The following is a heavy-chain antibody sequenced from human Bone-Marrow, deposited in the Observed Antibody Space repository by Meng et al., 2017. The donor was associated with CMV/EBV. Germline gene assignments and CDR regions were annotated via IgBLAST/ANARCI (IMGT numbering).Heavy chain of an antibody. V-gene: IGHV3-30*19. CDR3: ATGGVQIDY. J-gene: IGHJ4*02. CDR1: GFTFSSYG. CDR2: ISYDGSNK. Sequence: GESLKISCAASGFTFSSYGMHWVRQAPGKGLEWVAVISYDGSNKYYADSVKGRFTISRDNSKNTLYLQMNSLRAEDTAVYYCATGGVQIDYWGQGTLVTVSS. D-gene: IGHD3-16*01.